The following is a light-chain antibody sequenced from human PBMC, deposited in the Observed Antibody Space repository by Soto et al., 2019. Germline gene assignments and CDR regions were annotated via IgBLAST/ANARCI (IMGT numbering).Light chain of an antibody. J-gene: IGLJ1*01. CDR1: SSDVGGYNY. CDR3: SSYTTSNTRQIV. V-gene: IGLV2-14*03. Sequence: QSVLTQPASVXGSPGQSINISCTRTSSDVGGYNYVSWYQHHPGKAPKLIIYDVSNRPSGVSNPFSGSKSGNTASLTISGLQPEDEADYYCSSYTTSNTRQIVFGTGTKVTVL. CDR2: DVS.